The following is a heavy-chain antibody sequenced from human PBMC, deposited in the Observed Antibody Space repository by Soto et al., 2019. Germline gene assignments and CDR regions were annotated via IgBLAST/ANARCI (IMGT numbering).Heavy chain of an antibody. CDR3: ARVLGYFWSLFDY. D-gene: IGHD3-3*01. J-gene: IGHJ4*02. V-gene: IGHV3-30-3*01. CDR1: GFTFSSYA. CDR2: ISYDGSNK. Sequence: QVQLVESGGGVVQPGRSLRLSCAASGFTFSSYAMHWVRQAPGKGLEWVAVISYDGSNKYYADSVKGRFTISRDNSKNTLYLQMNSLRAEDTAVNYCARVLGYFWSLFDYWGQGTLVTVSS.